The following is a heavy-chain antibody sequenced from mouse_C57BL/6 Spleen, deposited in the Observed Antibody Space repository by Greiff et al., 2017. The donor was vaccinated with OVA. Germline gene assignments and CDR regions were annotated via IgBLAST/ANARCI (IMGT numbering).Heavy chain of an antibody. D-gene: IGHD2-4*01. CDR2: IYPSDSET. V-gene: IGHV1-61*01. Sequence: VQLQQSGAELVRPGSSVKLSCKASGYTFTSYWMDWVKQRPGQGLEWIGNIYPSDSETHYNQKFKDKATLTVDKSSITAYMQLSSLTSEDSAVYYCARSYYDSLWFAYWGQGTLVTVSA. CDR3: ARSYYDSLWFAY. J-gene: IGHJ3*01. CDR1: GYTFTSYW.